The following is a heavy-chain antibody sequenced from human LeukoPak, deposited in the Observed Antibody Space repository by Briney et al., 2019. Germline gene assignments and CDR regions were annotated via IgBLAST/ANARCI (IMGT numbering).Heavy chain of an antibody. CDR1: GFTFSSSW. D-gene: IGHD2-2*01. V-gene: IGHV3-7*01. CDR2: IKEDGSEK. CDR3: ARSSRAIDS. J-gene: IGHJ5*01. Sequence: PGGSLRLSCAASGFTFSSSWMSWVRQAPGKGLEWVANIKEDGSEKYYVDSVKGRFTISRDNAKNSLYLQMNSLRADDTAVYYCARSSRAIDSGGQGTLVTVSS.